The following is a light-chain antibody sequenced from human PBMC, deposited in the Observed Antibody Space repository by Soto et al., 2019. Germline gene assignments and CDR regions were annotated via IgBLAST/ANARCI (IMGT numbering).Light chain of an antibody. V-gene: IGKV4-1*01. CDR3: QQFFHAPK. CDR1: QSVLFVSNNKNF. CDR2: WAS. Sequence: VLTQSPDSLAVSLGGRATIHCRSNQSVLFVSNNKNFLAWYQQKPGQPPKLFLNWASTRESGVPDRFSGSGSGTEFTLTISRLHAEDVAIYYCQQFFHAPKFGQGTKVEI. J-gene: IGKJ1*01.